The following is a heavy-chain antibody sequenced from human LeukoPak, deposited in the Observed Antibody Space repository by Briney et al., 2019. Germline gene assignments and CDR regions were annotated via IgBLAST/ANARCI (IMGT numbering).Heavy chain of an antibody. V-gene: IGHV3-11*01. D-gene: IGHD2-21*02. J-gene: IGHJ4*02. CDR3: ARVNRVTAIQELDY. CDR1: GFTFSDYY. CDR2: ISSSGSTI. Sequence: GGSLRLSCAASGFTFSDYYMTWIRQAPGKGLEWVSCISSSGSTIFYADSVKGRFTISRDNAKRSLFLQMNSLRAEDTAVYYCARVNRVTAIQELDYWGQGTLVTVSS.